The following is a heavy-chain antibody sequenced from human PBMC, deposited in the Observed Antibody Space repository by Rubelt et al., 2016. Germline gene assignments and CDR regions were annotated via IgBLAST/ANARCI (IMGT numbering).Heavy chain of an antibody. D-gene: IGHD3-16*01. CDR3: ARGHYGRDY. CDR2: IYSGGST. CDR1: GFTVSSSY. V-gene: IGHV3-66*01. J-gene: IGHJ4*02. Sequence: LQLVESGGGVVQPGGSLRLSCAAFGFTVSSSYMSWVRQAPGQGLEWVSVIYSGGSTYYADSVHGRFTITRDRAMNYLLLQMNGLGAEDTGVYYCARGHYGRDYWGQGTLVTVSS.